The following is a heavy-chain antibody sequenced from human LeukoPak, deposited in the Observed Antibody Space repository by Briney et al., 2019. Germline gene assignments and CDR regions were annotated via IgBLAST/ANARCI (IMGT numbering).Heavy chain of an antibody. CDR2: IYHSEST. J-gene: IGHJ4*02. D-gene: IGHD3-10*01. V-gene: IGHV4-39*07. CDR3: ARTYGSGSSPDY. CDR1: GGSISSSSYY. Sequence: SETLSLTCTVSGGSISSSSYYWGWIRQPPGKGLEWIGSIYHSESTYYNPSLKSRVTISLDTSKNQFSLKLSSVTAADTAVYYCARTYGSGSSPDYWGQGTLVTVSS.